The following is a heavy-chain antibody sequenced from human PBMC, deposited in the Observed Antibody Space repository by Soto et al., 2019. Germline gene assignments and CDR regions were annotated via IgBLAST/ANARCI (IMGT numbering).Heavy chain of an antibody. D-gene: IGHD2-2*01. J-gene: IGHJ4*02. V-gene: IGHV4-31*03. CDR1: GGSITNGDYY. CDR2: INYRGTN. CDR3: ARDAPGEAPY. Sequence: QVQLQESGPGLVRPSQTLSLTCTVSGGSITNGDYYWNWIRQHPGKGLEWIGYINYRGTNFYNPSLKSGVFISVETSKNQFSLNLSSVTAADTAVYFCARDAPGEAPYWGQGTLVTVSS.